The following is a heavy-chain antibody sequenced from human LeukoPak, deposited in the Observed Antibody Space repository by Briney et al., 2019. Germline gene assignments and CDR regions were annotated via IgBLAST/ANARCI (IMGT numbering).Heavy chain of an antibody. CDR3: ARDQGYCTSATCRGDAFDV. CDR2: IKQDGGEK. D-gene: IGHD2-2*01. V-gene: IGHV3-7*01. Sequence: PGGSLRLSCAASGFTFTTYWMTWVRQAPGKGLEWVSKIKQDGGEKYYVDSVKGRFTISRDNAKNSLSLQLNSLRAEATAVYYCARDQGYCTSATCRGDAFDVWGQGSMVSVSS. J-gene: IGHJ3*01. CDR1: GFTFTTYW.